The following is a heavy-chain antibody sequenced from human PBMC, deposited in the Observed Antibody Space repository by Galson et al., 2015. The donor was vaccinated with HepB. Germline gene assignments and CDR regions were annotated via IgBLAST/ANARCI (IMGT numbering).Heavy chain of an antibody. J-gene: IGHJ6*03. D-gene: IGHD6-13*01. Sequence: SLRLSCAASGFTFSSYAMHWVRQAPGKGLEWVAVISYDGSNKYYADSVKGRFTISRDNSKNTLYLQVNSLRAEDTAVYYCARSPLYSSSSGPAEPYYYYMDVWGKGTTVTVSS. CDR2: ISYDGSNK. CDR1: GFTFSSYA. V-gene: IGHV3-30-3*01. CDR3: ARSPLYSSSSGPAEPYYYYMDV.